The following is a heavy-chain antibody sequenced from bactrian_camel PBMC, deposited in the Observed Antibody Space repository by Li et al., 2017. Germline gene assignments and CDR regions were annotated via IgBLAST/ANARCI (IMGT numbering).Heavy chain of an antibody. Sequence: QLVESGGGLVQSGGSLTLSCSASGYTFATHCVGWFRQAPGKGLEWVSRINSISGRTYYADSVKGRFTISRDNAKNTAYLQLNSLKTEDMAIYYCACPIGANWYTEYKFWGQGTQVTVS. V-gene: IGHV3S25*01. D-gene: IGHD6*01. CDR1: GYTFATHC. CDR2: INSISGRT. CDR3: ACPIGANWYTEYKF. J-gene: IGHJ4*01.